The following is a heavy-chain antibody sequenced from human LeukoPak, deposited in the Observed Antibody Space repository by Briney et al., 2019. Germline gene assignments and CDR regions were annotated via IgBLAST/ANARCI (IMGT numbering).Heavy chain of an antibody. CDR2: IYSGGST. J-gene: IGHJ6*03. D-gene: IGHD3-22*01. V-gene: IGHV3-66*02. CDR3: HYYDSSGYDYYYMDV. CDR1: GFTVSSNY. Sequence: PGGSLRLSCAASGFTVSSNYMSWVRQAPGKGLEWVSVIYSGGSTYYADSVKGRFTISRDNSKNTLYLQMNSLRAEDTAVYYCHYYDSSGYDYYYMDVWGKGTTVTVSS.